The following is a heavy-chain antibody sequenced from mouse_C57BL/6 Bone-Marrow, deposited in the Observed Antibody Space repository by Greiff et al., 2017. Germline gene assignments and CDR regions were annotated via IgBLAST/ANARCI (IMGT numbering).Heavy chain of an antibody. CDR1: GFTFSDYG. V-gene: IGHV5-17*01. Sequence: EVKLMESGGGLVKPGGSLKLSCAASGFTFSDYGMHWVRQAPEKGLEWVAYISSGSSTIYYADTVKGRFTISRDNAKNTLFLQMTILRSEDTAMYYCAPYYYGSSSFAYWGQGTLVTVSA. J-gene: IGHJ3*01. D-gene: IGHD1-1*01. CDR3: APYYYGSSSFAY. CDR2: ISSGSSTI.